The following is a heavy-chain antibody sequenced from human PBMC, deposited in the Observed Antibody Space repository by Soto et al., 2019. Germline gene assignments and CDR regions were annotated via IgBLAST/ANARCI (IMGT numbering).Heavy chain of an antibody. D-gene: IGHD6-6*01. J-gene: IGHJ4*02. CDR1: GSSISSDDYY. CDR3: AGDRSNSPDYFDY. CDR2: IYYTGRT. Sequence: QVQLQESGPGLVKPSQTLSLTCIVSGSSISSDDYYWSWIRQPPGKGLEWVGHIYYTGRTSYNPSLKSRLTISVDTSKNQFSLKLSSVSAADTAVYFCAGDRSNSPDYFDYWGQGTLVTVSS. V-gene: IGHV4-30-4*01.